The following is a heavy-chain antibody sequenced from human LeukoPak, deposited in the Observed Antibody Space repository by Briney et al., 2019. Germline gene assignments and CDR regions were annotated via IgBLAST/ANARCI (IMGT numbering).Heavy chain of an antibody. Sequence: GGSLRLSCAASGFTFSSYSMNWVRQAPGKGLEWVSSISRSGSTKYYADSVKGRFTISRDNAKNSLFLQMNSLRAEDTAVYYCARDTYGESTWYFDLWGRGTLVTVSS. CDR1: GFTFSSYS. CDR3: ARDTYGESTWYFDL. V-gene: IGHV3-48*04. D-gene: IGHD4-17*01. CDR2: ISRSGSTK. J-gene: IGHJ2*01.